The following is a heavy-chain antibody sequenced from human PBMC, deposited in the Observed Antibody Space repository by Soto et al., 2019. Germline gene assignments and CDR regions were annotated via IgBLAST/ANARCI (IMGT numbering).Heavy chain of an antibody. J-gene: IGHJ4*02. D-gene: IGHD3-22*01. CDR1: GDTISTGGYT. Sequence: PSETLSLTCDVSGDTISTGGYTWAWIRQPPGKELEWIGYIYYSGSTNYNPSLKSRVTISVDTSKNQFSLKLSSVTAADTAVYYCARDNGRENYYDSSGYWYYFDYWGQGTLVTVSS. CDR2: IYYSGST. V-gene: IGHV4-61*08. CDR3: ARDNGRENYYDSSGYWYYFDY.